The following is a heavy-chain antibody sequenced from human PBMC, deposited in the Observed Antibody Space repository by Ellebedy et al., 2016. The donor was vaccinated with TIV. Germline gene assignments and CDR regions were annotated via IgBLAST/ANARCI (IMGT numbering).Heavy chain of an antibody. J-gene: IGHJ3*02. CDR3: ARSRRAPWAFDI. CDR1: GGSISSSSYY. Sequence: SETLSLTXTVSGGSISSSSYYWGWIRQPPGKGLEWIGSIYYSGSTYYNPSLKSRVTISVDTSKNQFSLKLSSVTAADTAVYYCARSRRAPWAFDIWGQGTMVTVSS. V-gene: IGHV4-39*07. CDR2: IYYSGST.